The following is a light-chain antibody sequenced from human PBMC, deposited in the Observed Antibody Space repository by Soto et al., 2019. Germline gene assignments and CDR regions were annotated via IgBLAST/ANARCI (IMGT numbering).Light chain of an antibody. J-gene: IGKJ4*01. Sequence: EIVLTQSPATLSLSPGERATLSCRASQSVSSYLAWYQQKPGQAPRLLIYDASNRATGIPARFSGSGSGTDFTLTISILEPEDFAVYYCLQRSNWPPGFGGGTKVEIK. CDR1: QSVSSY. CDR3: LQRSNWPPG. CDR2: DAS. V-gene: IGKV3-11*01.